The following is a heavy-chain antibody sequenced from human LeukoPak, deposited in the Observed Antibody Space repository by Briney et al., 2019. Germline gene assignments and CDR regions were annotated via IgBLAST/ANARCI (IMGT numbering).Heavy chain of an antibody. J-gene: IGHJ1*01. D-gene: IGHD5-18*01. Sequence: ASETLSLTCTVSGYSISSGYYWGWIRQPPGKGLEWIGSIYHSGSTYYNPSLKSRVTISVDTSKNQFSLKLSSVTAADTAVYYCARDAVDTAMVTYFQHWGQGTLVTVSS. V-gene: IGHV4-38-2*02. CDR3: ARDAVDTAMVTYFQH. CDR1: GYSISSGYY. CDR2: IYHSGST.